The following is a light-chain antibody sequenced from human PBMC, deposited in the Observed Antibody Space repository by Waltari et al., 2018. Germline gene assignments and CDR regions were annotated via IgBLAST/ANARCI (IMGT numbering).Light chain of an antibody. CDR3: QQYYSTPIT. CDR1: QSVLYSPNNKDC. Sequence: DIVMTQSPDSLAASLGERATITCKSSQSVLYSPNNKDCLAWYQKKPGQPPNLLIYWASTRESGVPDRFSGSGSGTDFTLTISSLQAEDVAVYYCQQYYSTPITLGQGTRLEIK. CDR2: WAS. V-gene: IGKV4-1*01. J-gene: IGKJ5*01.